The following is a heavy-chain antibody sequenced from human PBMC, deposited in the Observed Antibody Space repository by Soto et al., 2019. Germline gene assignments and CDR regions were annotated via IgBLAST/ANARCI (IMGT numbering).Heavy chain of an antibody. J-gene: IGHJ6*02. D-gene: IGHD3-10*01. CDR2: IYYSGSA. CDR1: GGSISSSSYY. CDR3: ARHLYGSGSYYSSMAYYYYYGMDV. V-gene: IGHV4-39*01. Sequence: SETLSLTCTVSGGSISSSSYYWGWIRQPPGKGLEWIGSIYYSGSAYYNPSLKSRVTISVDTSKNQFSLKLSSVTAADTAVYYCARHLYGSGSYYSSMAYYYYYGMDVWGQGTTVT.